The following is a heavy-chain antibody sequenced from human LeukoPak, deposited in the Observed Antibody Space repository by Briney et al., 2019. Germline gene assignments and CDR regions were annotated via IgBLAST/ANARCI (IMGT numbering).Heavy chain of an antibody. V-gene: IGHV4-59*01. Sequence: SETLSLTCTVSGGSISSYYWSWIRQPPGKGLEWIGYVYYSGSTNYNPSLKSRVTISVDTSKNQFSLKLSSVTAADTAVYYCARYIAAPPYYYYGMDVWGQGTTVTVSS. CDR3: ARYIAAPPYYYYGMDV. CDR2: VYYSGST. J-gene: IGHJ6*02. CDR1: GGSISSYY. D-gene: IGHD6-6*01.